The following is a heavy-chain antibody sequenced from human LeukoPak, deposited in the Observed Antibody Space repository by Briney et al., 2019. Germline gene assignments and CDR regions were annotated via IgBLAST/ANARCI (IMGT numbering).Heavy chain of an antibody. J-gene: IGHJ4*02. D-gene: IGHD6-19*01. CDR1: GFTFNDYH. Sequence: GGSLRLSCRASGFTFNDYHMSWLRQAPGKGLEWISYISISGSYINHTDSVKGRFTISRDNSKNTVYLQMNSLRAEDTAVYYCARLGSGWSFDYWGQGTLVTVSS. V-gene: IGHV3-11*06. CDR2: ISISGSYI. CDR3: ARLGSGWSFDY.